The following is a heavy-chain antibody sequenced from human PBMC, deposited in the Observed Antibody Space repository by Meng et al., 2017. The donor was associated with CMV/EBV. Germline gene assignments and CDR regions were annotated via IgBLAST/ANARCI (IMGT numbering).Heavy chain of an antibody. CDR1: GGSISSSSYY. D-gene: IGHD3-22*01. CDR2: IYYSGST. CDR3: ARGVVTMIVVYDP. V-gene: IGHV4-39*07. J-gene: IGHJ5*02. Sequence: LQVREAGPGLVKPSGTLSLTCTVSGGSISSSSYYWGWIRQPPGKGLEWIGSIYYSGSTYYNPSLKSRVTISVDTSKNQFSLKLSSVTAADTAVYYCARGVVTMIVVYDPWGQGTLVTVSS.